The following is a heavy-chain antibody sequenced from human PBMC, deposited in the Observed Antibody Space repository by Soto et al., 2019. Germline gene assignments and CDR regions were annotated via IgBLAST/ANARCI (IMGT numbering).Heavy chain of an antibody. D-gene: IGHD4-17*01. CDR2: FYPGDSDT. J-gene: IGHJ4*02. CDR3: ARQGNGAEGFDY. V-gene: IGHV5-51*01. CDR1: GYYFPSYW. Sequence: GESLKISCKGSGYYFPSYWIGWVRQMPGKGLEWMGIFYPGDSDTRYSPSFQGQVTVSADRSISTAYLQWSSLRPSDTAMYYCARQGNGAEGFDYWGQGTLVTV.